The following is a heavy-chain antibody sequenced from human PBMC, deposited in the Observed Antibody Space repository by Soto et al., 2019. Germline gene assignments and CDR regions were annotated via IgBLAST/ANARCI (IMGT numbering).Heavy chain of an antibody. CDR3: AKDSDVAVAGDY. J-gene: IGHJ4*02. Sequence: QVQLVESGGGVVQPGRSLRLSCAASGFTFSSYGMHWVRQAPGKGLEWVAVISYDGSNKYYADSVKGRFTISRDNSNNTLDLQMNSLRAEDTAVYYCAKDSDVAVAGDYWGQGTLVTVSS. CDR2: ISYDGSNK. CDR1: GFTFSSYG. D-gene: IGHD6-19*01. V-gene: IGHV3-30*18.